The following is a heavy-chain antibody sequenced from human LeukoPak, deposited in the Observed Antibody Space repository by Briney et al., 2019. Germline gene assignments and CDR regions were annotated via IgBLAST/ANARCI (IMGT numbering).Heavy chain of an antibody. D-gene: IGHD2-15*01. CDR3: ARTICCSGGSVCFDY. CDR2: INHSGST. CDR1: GGSFSGYY. J-gene: IGHJ4*02. V-gene: IGHV4-34*01. Sequence: SETLSLTCAVYGGSFSGYYWSWIRQPPGKGLEWIGEINHSGSTNYNPSLKSRVTISVDTSKNQFSPKLSSVTAADTAVYYCARTICCSGGSVCFDYWGQGTLVTVSS.